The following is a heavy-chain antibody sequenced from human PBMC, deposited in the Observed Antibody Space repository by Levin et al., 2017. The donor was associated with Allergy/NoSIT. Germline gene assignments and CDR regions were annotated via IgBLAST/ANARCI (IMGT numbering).Heavy chain of an antibody. V-gene: IGHV3-9*01. Sequence: GGSLRLSCAASGFRFEDYAMYWVRQAPGKGLEWVSGISWNSANVGYADSVKGRFTISRDNTKRSLYLQMNSLRAEDTALYYCAKGPNRHYYDSSGHYADWGQGTLVTVSS. J-gene: IGHJ4*02. CDR2: ISWNSANV. D-gene: IGHD3-22*01. CDR3: AKGPNRHYYDSSGHYAD. CDR1: GFRFEDYA.